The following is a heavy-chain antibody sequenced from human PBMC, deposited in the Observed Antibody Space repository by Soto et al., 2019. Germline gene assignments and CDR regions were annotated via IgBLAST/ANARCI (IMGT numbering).Heavy chain of an antibody. CDR1: GGSISSGGYY. J-gene: IGHJ6*02. V-gene: IGHV4-31*03. Sequence: SETLSFTCTVSGGSISSGGYYWSWIRQHPGKGLEWIGYIYYSGSTYYNPSLKSRVTISVDTSKNQFSLKLSSVTAADTAVYYCARDQRVRFSGSCRGMDVWGQGTTVTVSS. CDR2: IYYSGST. CDR3: ARDQRVRFSGSCRGMDV. D-gene: IGHD6-25*01.